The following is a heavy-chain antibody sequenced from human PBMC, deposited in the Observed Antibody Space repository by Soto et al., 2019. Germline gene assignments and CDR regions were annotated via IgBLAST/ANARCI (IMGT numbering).Heavy chain of an antibody. D-gene: IGHD3-9*01. Sequence: ASVKVSCKASGYTFTSYGISWVRQAPGQVLEWMGWISAYNGNTNYAQKLQGRVTMTTDTSTSTAYMELRSLRSDDTAVYYCARVGYDILTGYPHWFDPWGQGTLVTVS. CDR2: ISAYNGNT. J-gene: IGHJ5*02. CDR1: GYTFTSYG. CDR3: ARVGYDILTGYPHWFDP. V-gene: IGHV1-18*01.